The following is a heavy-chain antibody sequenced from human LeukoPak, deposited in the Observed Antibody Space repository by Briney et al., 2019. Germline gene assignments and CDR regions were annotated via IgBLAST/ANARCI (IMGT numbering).Heavy chain of an antibody. CDR3: ARDGYCSGGSCYLGAGY. J-gene: IGHJ4*02. D-gene: IGHD2-15*01. CDR2: ISAYNGNT. Sequence: ASVKVSCKTSDYSFSSYGFTWVRQAPGQGLEWMGWISAYNGNTNYAQKLQGRVTMTTDTSTSTAYMELRSLRSDDTAVYYCARDGYCSGGSCYLGAGYWGQGTLVTVSS. V-gene: IGHV1-18*01. CDR1: DYSFSSYG.